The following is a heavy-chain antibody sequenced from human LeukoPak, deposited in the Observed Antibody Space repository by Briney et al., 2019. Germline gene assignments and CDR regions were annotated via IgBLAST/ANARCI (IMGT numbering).Heavy chain of an antibody. CDR2: ISSSSSTI. CDR3: AKTDSSDYSYYFDY. Sequence: PGGSLRLSCAASGFTSSSYSMNWVRQAPGKGLEWVSYISSSSSTIYYADSVKGRFTISRDNSKNTLYLQMNSLRAEDTAVYYCAKTDSSDYSYYFDYWGQGTLVTVSS. CDR1: GFTSSSYS. V-gene: IGHV3-48*01. D-gene: IGHD3-22*01. J-gene: IGHJ4*02.